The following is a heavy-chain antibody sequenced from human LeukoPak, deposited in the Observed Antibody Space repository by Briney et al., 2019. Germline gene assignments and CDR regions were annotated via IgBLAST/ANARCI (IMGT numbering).Heavy chain of an antibody. CDR1: GFIFDDYA. V-gene: IGHV3-9*01. D-gene: IGHD6-19*01. J-gene: IGHJ5*02. Sequence: GRSLRLSCAASGFIFDDYAMHWVRQAPGKGLEWVSGISWNSGSIGYADSVKGRFTISRDNAKNTLYLEMNSLRAEDTAVYYCVRDFAVKVAAYNWFDPWGQGTLVTVSS. CDR2: ISWNSGSI. CDR3: VRDFAVKVAAYNWFDP.